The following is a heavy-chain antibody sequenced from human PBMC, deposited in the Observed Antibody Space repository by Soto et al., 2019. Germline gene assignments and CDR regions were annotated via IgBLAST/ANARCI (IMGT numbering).Heavy chain of an antibody. CDR3: ARDLVRTTSGY. D-gene: IGHD4-4*01. CDR2: IKTDGSST. Sequence: GGSLRLSCEASGFTFSSYWMHWVRQAPGKGLVWVSRIKTDGSSTNYADSVKGRFTISRDNAKNTLYLQMNSLRAEDTAVYYCARDLVRTTSGYWGQGTLVTVSS. J-gene: IGHJ4*02. CDR1: GFTFSSYW. V-gene: IGHV3-74*01.